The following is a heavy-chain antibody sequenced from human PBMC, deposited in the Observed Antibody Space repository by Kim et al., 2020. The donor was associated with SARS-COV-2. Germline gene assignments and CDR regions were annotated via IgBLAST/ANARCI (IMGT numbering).Heavy chain of an antibody. CDR3: ARPYRYDFWSGPSHYYFDY. D-gene: IGHD3-3*01. CDR1: GGSFSGYY. CDR2: INHSGST. J-gene: IGHJ4*02. Sequence: SETLSLTCAVYGGSFSGYYWSWIRQPPGKGLEWIGEINHSGSTNYNPSLKSRVTISVDTSKNQFSLKLSSVTAADTAVYYCARPYRYDFWSGPSHYYFDYWGQGTLVTVSS. V-gene: IGHV4-34*01.